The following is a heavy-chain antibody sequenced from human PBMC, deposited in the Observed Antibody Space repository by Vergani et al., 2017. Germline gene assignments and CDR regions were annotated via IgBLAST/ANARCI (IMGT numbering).Heavy chain of an antibody. CDR3: ARDGSGYYLDFDY. CDR1: GYTLTELS. V-gene: IGHV1-69*13. Sequence: QVQLVQSGAEVKKPGASVKVSCKVSGYTLTELSMHWVRQAPGKGLEWMGGIIPIFGTANYAQKFQGRVTITADESTSTAYMELSILRSEDTAVYYCARDGSGYYLDFDYWGQGTLVTVSS. D-gene: IGHD3-3*01. CDR2: IIPIFGTA. J-gene: IGHJ4*02.